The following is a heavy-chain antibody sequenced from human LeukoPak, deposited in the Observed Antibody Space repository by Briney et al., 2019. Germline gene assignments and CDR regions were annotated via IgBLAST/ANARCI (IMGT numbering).Heavy chain of an antibody. V-gene: IGHV4-30-4*01. D-gene: IGHD4-17*01. CDR1: GGSISSGDYY. J-gene: IGHJ4*02. CDR3: ARASSDYGDYYFDY. Sequence: PSQTLSLTCTVSGGSISSGDYYRRWIRQPPGKGLEWIGYIYYSGSTYYNPSLKSRVTISVDTSKNQFSLKLSSVTAADTAVYYCARASSDYGDYYFDYWGQGTLVTVSS. CDR2: IYYSGST.